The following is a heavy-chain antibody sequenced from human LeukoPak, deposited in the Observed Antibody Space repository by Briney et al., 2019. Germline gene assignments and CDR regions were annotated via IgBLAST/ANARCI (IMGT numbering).Heavy chain of an antibody. CDR1: GFTSSSYA. CDR3: TKRPVVVITTPYFDY. D-gene: IGHD3-22*01. CDR2: ISGSGTST. J-gene: IGHJ4*02. V-gene: IGHV3-23*01. Sequence: GGSLRLSCAASGFTSSSYAMSWVRQAPGKGLEWVSSISGSGTSTYYADSVKGRFTISRDNSKNTLFLQMNSLRAEDTAVYYCTKRPVVVITTPYFDYWGQGTLVTVSS.